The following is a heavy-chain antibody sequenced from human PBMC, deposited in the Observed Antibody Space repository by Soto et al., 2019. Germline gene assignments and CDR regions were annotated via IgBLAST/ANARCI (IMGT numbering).Heavy chain of an antibody. Sequence: GGSLRLSCAASGFTFSSYWMSWVRQAPGKGLEWVANIKQDGSEKYYVDSVKGRFTISRDNAKNSLYLQMNSLRAEDTAAYYCAREGRTMVRGVIISWPDYWGQGTLVTVSS. V-gene: IGHV3-7*03. CDR2: IKQDGSEK. J-gene: IGHJ4*02. D-gene: IGHD3-10*01. CDR1: GFTFSSYW. CDR3: AREGRTMVRGVIISWPDY.